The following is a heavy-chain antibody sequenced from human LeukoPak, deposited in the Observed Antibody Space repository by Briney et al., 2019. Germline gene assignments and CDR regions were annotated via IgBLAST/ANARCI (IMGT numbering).Heavy chain of an antibody. Sequence: GESLKISCKGSGYSFTSYWIGWVRQMPGKGLEWMGIIYPGDSDTRYSPSFQGQVTISADKSISTAYLQWSSLKASDTAMYYCARAGMVRGVIVPDAFDIWGQGTMVTVSS. J-gene: IGHJ3*02. V-gene: IGHV5-51*01. D-gene: IGHD3-10*01. CDR2: IYPGDSDT. CDR1: GYSFTSYW. CDR3: ARAGMVRGVIVPDAFDI.